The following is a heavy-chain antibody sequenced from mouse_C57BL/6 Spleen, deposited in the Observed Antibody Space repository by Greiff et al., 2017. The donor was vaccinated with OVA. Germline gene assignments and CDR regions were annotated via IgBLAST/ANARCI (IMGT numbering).Heavy chain of an antibody. D-gene: IGHD1-1*01. V-gene: IGHV1-15*01. CDR3: TREGFTTVVATYVRDFDV. J-gene: IGHJ1*03. Sequence: QVQLQQSGAELVRPGASVTLSCKASGYTFTDYEMHWVKQTPVHGLEWIGAIDPETGGTAYNQKFKGKAILTADKSSSTAYMELRSLTSEDSAVYYCTREGFTTVVATYVRDFDVWGTGTTGTVSS. CDR2: IDPETGGT. CDR1: GYTFTDYE.